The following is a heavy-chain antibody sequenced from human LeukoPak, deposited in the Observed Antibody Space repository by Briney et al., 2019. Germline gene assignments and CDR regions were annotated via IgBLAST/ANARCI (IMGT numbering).Heavy chain of an antibody. CDR3: ARVMIVVGKSFDY. D-gene: IGHD3-22*01. Sequence: ASVKVSCKASGYTFTGYYMHWVRQAPGQGLEWMGWINPNSGGTNYAQKFQGRVTMTRDTSISTAYMELSGLRSDDTAFYYCARVMIVVGKSFDYWGQGTLVTVSS. CDR2: INPNSGGT. J-gene: IGHJ4*02. V-gene: IGHV1-2*02. CDR1: GYTFTGYY.